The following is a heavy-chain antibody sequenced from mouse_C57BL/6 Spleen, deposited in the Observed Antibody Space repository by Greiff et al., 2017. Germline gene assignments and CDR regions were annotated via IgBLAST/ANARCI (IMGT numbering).Heavy chain of an antibody. CDR2: IDPSDSYT. Sequence: QVQLQQPGAELVRPGTSVKLSCKASGYTFTSYWMHWVKQRPGQGLEWIGVIDPSDSYTNYNQKFKGKATLTVDKSSSTAYMQLSSLTSEDSAVYYCAREGAYYSNYGFAYWGQGTLVTVSA. J-gene: IGHJ3*01. V-gene: IGHV1-59*01. CDR3: AREGAYYSNYGFAY. CDR1: GYTFTSYW. D-gene: IGHD2-5*01.